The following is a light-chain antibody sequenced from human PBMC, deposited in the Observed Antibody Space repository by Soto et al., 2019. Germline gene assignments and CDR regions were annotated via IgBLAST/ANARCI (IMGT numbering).Light chain of an antibody. J-gene: IGKJ5*01. CDR3: QQSYSNPIT. V-gene: IGKV1-39*01. CDR2: GVS. CDR1: QSISSY. Sequence: DIQMTQSPSSLSASVGDRVTITCRASQSISSYLNWYQQKPGKAPKLLIYGVSSLQSGVPSRFSGSGSGTDFTLTISSLQPEDFATYYCQQSYSNPITFGQGTRLEI.